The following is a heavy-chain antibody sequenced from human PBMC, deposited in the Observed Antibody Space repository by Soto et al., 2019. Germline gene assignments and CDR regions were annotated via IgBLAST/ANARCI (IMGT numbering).Heavy chain of an antibody. J-gene: IGHJ3*02. D-gene: IGHD3-9*01. Sequence: EVQLVESGGGLVQPGGSLRLSCAASGFTFSDHYMDWVRQAPGKGLEWVGRTRNKANSYTTEYAASVKGRFTISRDDSKNSLYLQMNSLKTEDTAVHYCALTGYDAFDIWGQGTMVTVSS. CDR3: ALTGYDAFDI. V-gene: IGHV3-72*01. CDR2: TRNKANSYTT. CDR1: GFTFSDHY.